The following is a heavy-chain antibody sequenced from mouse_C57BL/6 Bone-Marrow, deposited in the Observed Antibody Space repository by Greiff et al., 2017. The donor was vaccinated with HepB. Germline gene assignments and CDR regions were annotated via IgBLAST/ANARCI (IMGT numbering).Heavy chain of an antibody. V-gene: IGHV10-3*01. CDR1: GFTFNTYA. CDR2: IRSKSSNYAT. CDR3: VRDFLYDYDEDYYAMDY. J-gene: IGHJ4*01. D-gene: IGHD2-4*01. Sequence: EVKLVESGGGLVQPKGSLKLSCAASGFTFNTYAMHWVRQAPGKGLEWVARIRSKSSNYATYYADSVKDRFTISRDDSQSMLYLQMNNLKTEDTAMYYCVRDFLYDYDEDYYAMDYWGQGTSVTVSS.